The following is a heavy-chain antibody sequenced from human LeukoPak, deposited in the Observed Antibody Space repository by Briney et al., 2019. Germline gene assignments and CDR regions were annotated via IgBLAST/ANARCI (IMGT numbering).Heavy chain of an antibody. D-gene: IGHD6-13*01. CDR1: GFTFSSHA. CDR3: AKKLAYGSSWYYFDY. V-gene: IGHV3-23*01. J-gene: IGHJ4*02. CDR2: IGGSGA. Sequence: PGGSLRLSCAASGFTFSSHAMTWVRQAPGKGLEWVSIIGGSGAYYADSMEGRFTISRDLSNNTLYLQMNSLRAEDTAVYYCAKKLAYGSSWYYFDYWGQGTLVTVSS.